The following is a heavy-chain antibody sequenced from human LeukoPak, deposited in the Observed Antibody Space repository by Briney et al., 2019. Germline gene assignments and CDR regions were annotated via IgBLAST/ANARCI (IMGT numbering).Heavy chain of an antibody. CDR1: GFTFSSYG. D-gene: IGHD3-22*01. Sequence: SGGSLRLSCAASGFTFSSYGMHWVRQAPGKGLEGVAGISYDGSKKYYADSVKGRFTISRDKSKNTLYLQMNSLRAEDTAVYYCAKVSPLLLSGYYYDSFNYYFDYWGQGTLVTVSS. CDR3: AKVSPLLLSGYYYDSFNYYFDY. J-gene: IGHJ4*02. V-gene: IGHV3-30*18. CDR2: ISYDGSKK.